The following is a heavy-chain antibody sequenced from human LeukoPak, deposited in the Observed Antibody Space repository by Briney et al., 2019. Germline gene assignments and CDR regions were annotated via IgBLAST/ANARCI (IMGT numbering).Heavy chain of an antibody. CDR2: IVLSGST. Sequence: SETLSLTCTVSGGSISRNYCNWIRRPPGHGLELIGYIVLSGSTKYNHSLKSRVTISLHTSKKQFPLNLTSVTATDTAGYFCARLEGHCTGGNCYSNALDVWGEGSMVTLSS. V-gene: IGHV4-59*08. CDR3: ARLEGHCTGGNCYSNALDV. J-gene: IGHJ3*01. CDR1: GGSISRNY. D-gene: IGHD2-15*01.